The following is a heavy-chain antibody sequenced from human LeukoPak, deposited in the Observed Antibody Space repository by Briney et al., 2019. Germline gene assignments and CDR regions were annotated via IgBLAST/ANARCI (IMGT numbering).Heavy chain of an antibody. Sequence: PGGSLRLSCAASGFTFSSDSMIWVRQAPGNGQEWVSYISSSSSTIYYADSVKGRFTISRDNAKNSLYLQMNSLRDEDTAVYYCARDLSGRYAFDIWGQGTMVTVSS. D-gene: IGHD3-10*01. CDR1: GFTFSSDS. CDR2: ISSSSSTI. CDR3: ARDLSGRYAFDI. V-gene: IGHV3-48*02. J-gene: IGHJ3*02.